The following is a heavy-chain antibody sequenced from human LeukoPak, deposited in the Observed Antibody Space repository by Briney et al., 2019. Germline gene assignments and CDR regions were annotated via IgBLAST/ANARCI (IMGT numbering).Heavy chain of an antibody. CDR2: VYSDDIR. J-gene: IGHJ4*02. V-gene: IGHV3-53*01. D-gene: IGHD4-11*01. CDR3: TRDSTTFRFGY. Sequence: GGSLRLSCAASGVAVSSSYMSWVRQAPGKGLEWVSIVYSDDIRYYVDSVKGRFSISRDTSRNTLYLQMNSLRAEDTAVYYCTRDSTTFRFGYWGQGTLVTVSS. CDR1: GVAVSSSY.